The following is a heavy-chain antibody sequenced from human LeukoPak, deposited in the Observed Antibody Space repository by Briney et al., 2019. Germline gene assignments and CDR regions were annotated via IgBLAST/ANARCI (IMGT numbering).Heavy chain of an antibody. J-gene: IGHJ4*02. Sequence: GGSLRLSCAASGFTFSNYGLNWVRQAPGKGLEWVSHISSSGSAKYYADSVKGRFTISRDNAKNSLYLQMNSLKTEDTAVYYCTTDWYVEMATVDYWGQGTLVTVSS. CDR3: TTDWYVEMATVDY. D-gene: IGHD5-24*01. V-gene: IGHV3-48*01. CDR1: GFTFSNYG. CDR2: ISSSGSAK.